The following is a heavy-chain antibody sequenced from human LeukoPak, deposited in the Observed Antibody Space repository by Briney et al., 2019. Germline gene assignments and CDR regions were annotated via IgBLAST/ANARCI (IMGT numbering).Heavy chain of an antibody. CDR2: ISSSSSYI. Sequence: GGSLRLSCAASGFTFSSYSMNWVRQAPGKGLEWVSSISSSSSYIYYADSVKGRFTISRDNAKNSLYLQMNSLRAEDTAVYYCARDSAPRVGYFQHWGQGTLVIVSS. CDR3: ARDSAPRVGYFQH. V-gene: IGHV3-21*01. D-gene: IGHD2-2*01. CDR1: GFTFSSYS. J-gene: IGHJ1*01.